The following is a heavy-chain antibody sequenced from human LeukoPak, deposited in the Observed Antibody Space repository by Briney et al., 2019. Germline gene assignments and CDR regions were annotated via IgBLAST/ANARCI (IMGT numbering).Heavy chain of an antibody. V-gene: IGHV3-23*01. D-gene: IGHD2-2*01. Sequence: GGSLRLSCAASGFTISSYAMSWVRQAPGKGLEWVSAISGSGGSTYCADSVKGRFTISRDNSKNTLYLQMNSLRAEDTAVYYCAKDRDVVVDYFDYWGQGTLVTVSS. J-gene: IGHJ4*02. CDR2: ISGSGGST. CDR1: GFTISSYA. CDR3: AKDRDVVVDYFDY.